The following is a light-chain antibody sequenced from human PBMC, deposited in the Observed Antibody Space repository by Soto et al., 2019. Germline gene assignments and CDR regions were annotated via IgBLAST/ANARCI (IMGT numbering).Light chain of an antibody. Sequence: QSVLTQPPSAFGTPGQRVTISCSGSSSNIGSNTVNWYQQLPGTAPKLLIYSNNQRPSGVPDRFSGSKSGTSASLAISGLQSEDEADYYCAAWDDSLNGPNVVFGGGTKLTVL. CDR3: AAWDDSLNGPNVV. CDR2: SNN. J-gene: IGLJ2*01. CDR1: SSNIGSNT. V-gene: IGLV1-44*01.